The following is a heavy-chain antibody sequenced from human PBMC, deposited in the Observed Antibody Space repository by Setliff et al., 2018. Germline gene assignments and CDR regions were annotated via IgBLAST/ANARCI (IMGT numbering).Heavy chain of an antibody. J-gene: IGHJ5*02. CDR3: ARSRLYGGWFDP. V-gene: IGHV1-2*02. CDR1: GYTFTGYF. Sequence: ASVKVSCKASGYTFTGYFIHWVRQAPGQGLEWMGWINPNSGGTNYAQKFQGRVTMTRDTSISTAYTELSRLRSDDTAVYSCARSRLYGGWFDPWGQGTLVTVSS. CDR2: INPNSGGT. D-gene: IGHD4-17*01.